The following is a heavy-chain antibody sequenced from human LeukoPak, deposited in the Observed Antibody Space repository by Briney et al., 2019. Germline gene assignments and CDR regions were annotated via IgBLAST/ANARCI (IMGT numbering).Heavy chain of an antibody. CDR1: GFTFSSYA. Sequence: GGSLRLCCAASGFTFSSYAMSWVRQAPGKGLEWVSAISGSGGSTYYADSVKGRFTISRDNSKNTLYLQMNSLRAEDTAVYYCAIFRYYYDSSGYYGFWGQGTLVTVSS. D-gene: IGHD3-22*01. CDR2: ISGSGGST. V-gene: IGHV3-23*01. J-gene: IGHJ4*02. CDR3: AIFRYYYDSSGYYGF.